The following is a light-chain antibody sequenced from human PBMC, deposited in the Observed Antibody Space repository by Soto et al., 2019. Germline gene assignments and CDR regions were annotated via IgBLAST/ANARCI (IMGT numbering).Light chain of an antibody. CDR1: QSVSSSY. CDR2: GES. CDR3: QQYGSSPVT. J-gene: IGKJ2*01. Sequence: EIVLTQSPGTLSLSPGERATLSCRASQSVSSSYLAWYQQKPGQAPRLLIYGESSRATGIPDRFSGSGPGTDFTFTISRLEPEDFAVYYCQQYGSSPVTFGQGTKLELK. V-gene: IGKV3-20*01.